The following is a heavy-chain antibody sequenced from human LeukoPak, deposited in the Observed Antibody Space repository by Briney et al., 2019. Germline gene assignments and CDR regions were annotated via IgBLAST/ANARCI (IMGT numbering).Heavy chain of an antibody. CDR2: MNPNSGNT. D-gene: IGHD1-26*01. V-gene: IGHV1-8*01. Sequence: ASVKVSCKASGYTFTSYDINWVRQATGQGLEWMGWMNPNSGNTGYAQKFQGRVTMTRNTSISTAYMELSSLRSEDTAVYYCARVKWRNDAFDIWGQGTMVTVSS. CDR3: ARVKWRNDAFDI. J-gene: IGHJ3*02. CDR1: GYTFTSYD.